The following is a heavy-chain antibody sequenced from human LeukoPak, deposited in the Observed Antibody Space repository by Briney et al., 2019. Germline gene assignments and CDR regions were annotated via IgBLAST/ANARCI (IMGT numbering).Heavy chain of an antibody. CDR2: FYAGGAT. Sequence: PGGSLTLFCAVSGFTFTNNYKSWVRQAPGKGLEWVSVFYAGGATYYSDSVKGRFTISRDNSENTLSLQMKSLRAEDTAVYYCARGAGYNFFDYWGQGPL. CDR1: GFTFTNNY. J-gene: IGHJ4*02. V-gene: IGHV3-53*01. D-gene: IGHD5-24*01. CDR3: ARGAGYNFFDY.